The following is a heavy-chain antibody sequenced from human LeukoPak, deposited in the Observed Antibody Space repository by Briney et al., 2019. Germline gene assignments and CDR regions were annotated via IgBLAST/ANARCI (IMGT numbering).Heavy chain of an antibody. V-gene: IGHV4-59*08. CDR1: SGSISRYY. CDR2: IYYSGNT. J-gene: IGHJ4*02. CDR3: ARHYGAGTYPLDY. Sequence: PSETLSLTCTVSSGSISRYYWSWIRQPPGRGLEWIGWIYYSGNTKYNTSLERRVTISLDTPKNQFSRKLTSVTAADTAVYYLARHYGAGTYPLDYWRQGNLVTVSS. D-gene: IGHD3-10*01.